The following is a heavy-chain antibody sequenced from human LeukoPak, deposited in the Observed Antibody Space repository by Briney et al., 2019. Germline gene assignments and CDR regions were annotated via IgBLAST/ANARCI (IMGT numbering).Heavy chain of an antibody. D-gene: IGHD2-2*01. J-gene: IGHJ5*02. CDR3: ARSSLHCTSTSCHPNWFDP. V-gene: IGHV4-4*07. Sequence: SETLSLTCTVSGGSIISYYWSWIRQPAGKGLEWIGRIHTSGSTNYNPSLKSRVTISVDTSKDQFSLKLNSVTAADTAVYYCARSSLHCTSTSCHPNWFDPWGQGTLVTVSS. CDR2: IHTSGST. CDR1: GGSIISYY.